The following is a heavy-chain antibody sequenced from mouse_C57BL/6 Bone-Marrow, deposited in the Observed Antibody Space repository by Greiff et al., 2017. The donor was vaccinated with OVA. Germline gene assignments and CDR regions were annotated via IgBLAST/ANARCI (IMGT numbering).Heavy chain of an antibody. J-gene: IGHJ2*01. Sequence: QVQLQQPGAELVKPGASVKMSCKASGYTFTSYWITWVKQRPGQGLEWIGDIYPGRGSTNYNEKFKSKATLTVDTSSSTAYMQLSSLTSEDSACYYCARRGLRRDYWGQGTTLTVSS. V-gene: IGHV1-55*01. CDR3: ARRGLRRDY. D-gene: IGHD2-2*01. CDR2: IYPGRGST. CDR1: GYTFTSYW.